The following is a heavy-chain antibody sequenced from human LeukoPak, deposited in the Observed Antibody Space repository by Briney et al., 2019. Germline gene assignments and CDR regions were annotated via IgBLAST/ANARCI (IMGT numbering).Heavy chain of an antibody. CDR1: GFSVSSKY. V-gene: IGHV3-53*01. J-gene: IGHJ4*02. CDR3: ARERDSSGYILAY. CDR2: IYAGGTT. Sequence: GGSLRLSCAASGFSVSSKYMTWVRQAPGKGREWVSVIYAGGTTYYADSVKGRFTVSRDNSKNTIYLQMNGLRAEDTAVYFCARERDSSGYILAYWGQGTLVTVSS. D-gene: IGHD3-22*01.